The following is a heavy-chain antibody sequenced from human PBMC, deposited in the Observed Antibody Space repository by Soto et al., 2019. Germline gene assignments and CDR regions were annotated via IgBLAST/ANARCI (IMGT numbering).Heavy chain of an antibody. V-gene: IGHV4-39*01. Sequence: SETLSLTCTVSGGSISSSSYYWGWIRQPPGKGLEWIGSIYYSGSTYYNPSLKSRVTISVDTSKNQFSLKLSSVTAADTAVYYCARVVVLTTSNYFDYWCPRTLVTVSS. D-gene: IGHD2-21*02. J-gene: IGHJ4*02. CDR2: IYYSGST. CDR1: GGSISSSSYY. CDR3: ARVVVLTTSNYFDY.